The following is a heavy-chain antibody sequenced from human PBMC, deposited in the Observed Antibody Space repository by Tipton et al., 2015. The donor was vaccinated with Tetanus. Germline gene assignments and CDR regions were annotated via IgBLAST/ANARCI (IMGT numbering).Heavy chain of an antibody. CDR1: GGSISYTNYY. J-gene: IGHJ4*02. V-gene: IGHV4-39*07. CDR2: IYNTGNA. Sequence: TLSLTCSVSGGSISYTNYYWGWIRQAPGKGLEWIGSIYNTGNAYSNPALTSRVTMSVDASMIQFSLKLSSVTAADTAVYYCARGVWFGPGPKYYFDYWGQGTLVTVSS. CDR3: ARGVWFGPGPKYYFDY. D-gene: IGHD3-10*01.